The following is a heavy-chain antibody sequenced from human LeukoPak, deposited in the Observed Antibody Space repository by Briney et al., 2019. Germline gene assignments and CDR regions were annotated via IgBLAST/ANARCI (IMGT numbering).Heavy chain of an antibody. V-gene: IGHV3-48*03. D-gene: IGHD3-22*01. J-gene: IGHJ4*02. Sequence: GGSLRLSCAASGFTFSGSALHWVRQASGKGLEWVSYISSSGSTIYYADSVKGRFTISRDNAKNSLYLQMNSLRAEDTAVYYCAKFPPVGITLSTTDYWGQGTLVTVSS. CDR2: ISSSGSTI. CDR3: AKFPPVGITLSTTDY. CDR1: GFTFSGSA.